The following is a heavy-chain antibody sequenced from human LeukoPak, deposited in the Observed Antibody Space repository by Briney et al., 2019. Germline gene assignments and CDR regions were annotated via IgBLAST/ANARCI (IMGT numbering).Heavy chain of an antibody. CDR1: GFIFSSYR. D-gene: IGHD6-6*01. Sequence: TGGSLRLSCALSGFIFSSYRMNWVRQAPGKGLEWVASIKQDGSEKYYVDSVKGRFTISRDNAKNSLSLQMNSLRPEDTAAYYCARGSSSAFDIWGQGTMVTVSS. CDR2: IKQDGSEK. CDR3: ARGSSSAFDI. V-gene: IGHV3-7*01. J-gene: IGHJ3*02.